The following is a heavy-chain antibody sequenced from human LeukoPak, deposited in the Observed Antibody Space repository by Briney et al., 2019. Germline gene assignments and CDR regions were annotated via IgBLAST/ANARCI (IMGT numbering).Heavy chain of an antibody. CDR2: IIPILGIA. V-gene: IGHV1-69*04. Sequence: SVKVSCKASGGTFSSYAISWVRQAPGQGLVWMGRIIPILGIANYAQKFQGRVTITADKSTSTAYMELSSLRSEDTAVYYCATISGGYSYGRLGYWGQGTLVTVSS. CDR3: ATISGGYSYGRLGY. D-gene: IGHD5-18*01. CDR1: GGTFSSYA. J-gene: IGHJ4*02.